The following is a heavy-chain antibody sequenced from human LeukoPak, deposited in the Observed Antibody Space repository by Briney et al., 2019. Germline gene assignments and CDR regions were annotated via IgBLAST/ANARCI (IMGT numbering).Heavy chain of an antibody. CDR1: GFTFRSHA. CDR2: IYENGGTT. Sequence: PGGSLRLSCVGSGFTFRSHAMSWVRQAPEKGLEFVSGIYENGGTTYYADSVKGRFSISRDNSKNTLYLQMNSLRAEDTAVYYCARDRDSSGWYGMDVWGQGTTVTVSS. CDR3: ARDRDSSGWYGMDV. V-gene: IGHV3-23*01. J-gene: IGHJ6*02. D-gene: IGHD6-19*01.